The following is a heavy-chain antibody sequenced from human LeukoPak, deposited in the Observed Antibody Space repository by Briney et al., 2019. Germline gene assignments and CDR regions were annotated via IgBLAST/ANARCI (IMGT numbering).Heavy chain of an antibody. D-gene: IGHD2-8*01. CDR2: INHSGST. CDR1: GGSISRSRDY. CDR3: ARALLGYCTNGVCYNPYYYYYYMDV. V-gene: IGHV4-39*07. J-gene: IGHJ6*03. Sequence: SETLSLTCTVSGGSISRSRDYWGWIRQPPGKGLEWIGEINHSGSTNYNPSLKSRVTISVDTSKNQFSLKLSSVTAADTAVYYCARALLGYCTNGVCYNPYYYYYYMDVWGKGTTVTVSS.